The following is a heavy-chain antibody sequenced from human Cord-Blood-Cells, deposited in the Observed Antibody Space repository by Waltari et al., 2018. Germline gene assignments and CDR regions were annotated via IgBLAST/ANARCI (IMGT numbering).Heavy chain of an antibody. D-gene: IGHD1-26*01. Sequence: QVQLQESGPGLVQHSQTLSLTCAVSGSSISSGYYWGWIRQPPGNGLEWIGSIYRSGSTHYTPSLKSRVTISGDTSKHQFSLQLSSVTAADTAVYYCAREGGIVAGPLDYWGQGTLVTVAS. J-gene: IGHJ4*02. V-gene: IGHV4-38-2*02. CDR2: IYRSGST. CDR3: AREGGIVAGPLDY. CDR1: GSSISSGYY.